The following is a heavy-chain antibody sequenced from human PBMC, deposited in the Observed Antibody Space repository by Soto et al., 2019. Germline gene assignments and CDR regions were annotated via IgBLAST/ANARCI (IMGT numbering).Heavy chain of an antibody. CDR2: IYYSGRT. Sequence: PSETLSLTCTVSGGSISSSSYYWSWIRQPPGKGLEWIGYIYYSGRTNHNPSLKSRVTLSVDTSKNLFSLRLSSVTAADTAVYYCARYDLLTGHHDAFDIWGQGTMVTVSS. D-gene: IGHD3-9*01. CDR3: ARYDLLTGHHDAFDI. V-gene: IGHV4-61*05. J-gene: IGHJ3*02. CDR1: GGSISSSSYY.